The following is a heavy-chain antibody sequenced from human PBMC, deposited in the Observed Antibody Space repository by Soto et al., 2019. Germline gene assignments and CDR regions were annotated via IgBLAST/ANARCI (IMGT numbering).Heavy chain of an antibody. D-gene: IGHD3-22*01. V-gene: IGHV4-39*01. CDR1: DGSISTSSYY. CDR3: TRHHPHHYDSSGYFDY. CDR2: IFHTGRT. Sequence: QLQMQEPGPGLVKPSETLSLTCTVSDGSISTSSYYWGWIRQSPGKGLEWIGTIFHTGRTYYNPSLEGPVSLAVDTSKNQFSLPLASVSAADTAFYYCTRHHPHHYDSSGYFDYWGQGTLVTVSS. J-gene: IGHJ4*02.